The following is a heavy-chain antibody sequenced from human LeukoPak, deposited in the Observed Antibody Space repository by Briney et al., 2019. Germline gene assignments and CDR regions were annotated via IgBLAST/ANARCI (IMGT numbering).Heavy chain of an antibody. D-gene: IGHD4-23*01. Sequence: GGSLRLSCAASGFTFSSYSMNWVRQAPGKGLEWVSYISTSSSTIYYADSLKGRFTISRDNAKNSLYLQMNSLRAEDTAVYYCAKNPEAAVGYHFDYWGQGTLVTVSS. CDR2: ISTSSSTI. CDR1: GFTFSSYS. CDR3: AKNPEAAVGYHFDY. J-gene: IGHJ4*02. V-gene: IGHV3-48*04.